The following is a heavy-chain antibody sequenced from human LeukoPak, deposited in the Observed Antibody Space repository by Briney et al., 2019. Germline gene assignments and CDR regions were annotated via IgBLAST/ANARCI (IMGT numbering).Heavy chain of an antibody. CDR2: ISDGGKTE. V-gene: IGHV3-48*03. CDR1: GFTFRSSE. J-gene: IGHJ4*02. CDR3: AREGEWELRGLDY. Sequence: QTGGSLRLSCAASGFTFRSSEMNWVRQAPGKGLEWVSYISDGGKTEYYADSVKGRFTISRDNAKNSLYLQMNSLRAEDTAAYYCAREGEWELRGLDYWGQGTLVTVSS. D-gene: IGHD1-26*01.